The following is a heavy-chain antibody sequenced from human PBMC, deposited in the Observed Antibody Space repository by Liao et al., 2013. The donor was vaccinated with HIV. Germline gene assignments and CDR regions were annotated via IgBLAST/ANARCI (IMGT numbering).Heavy chain of an antibody. V-gene: IGHV4-34*01. CDR1: GGSFSGYY. CDR3: ARGGPLV. J-gene: IGHJ3*01. CDR2: INDSGST. Sequence: QVQLHQWGAELLKPSETLSLTCAVYGGSFSGYYWIWIRQPPGKGLEWIGEINDSGSTNYNPSLKSRVTISVDTSKNQFSLKLTSVTAADTAVYYCARGGPLVWGQGTMVTVSS.